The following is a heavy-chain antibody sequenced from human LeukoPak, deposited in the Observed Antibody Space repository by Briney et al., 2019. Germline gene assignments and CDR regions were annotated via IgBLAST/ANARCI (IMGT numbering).Heavy chain of an antibody. CDR2: LNPNSGGT. CDR3: TRPYYDFWSGYADNWFDP. D-gene: IGHD3-3*01. Sequence: GASVKVSCKASGYTFTGYYMRWVRQAPGQGLEWMGWLNPNSGGTNYAQKFQGRVTMTRDTSISTAYMELSRLRSDDTAVYYCTRPYYDFWSGYADNWFDPWGQGTLVTVSS. J-gene: IGHJ5*02. CDR1: GYTFTGYY. V-gene: IGHV1-2*02.